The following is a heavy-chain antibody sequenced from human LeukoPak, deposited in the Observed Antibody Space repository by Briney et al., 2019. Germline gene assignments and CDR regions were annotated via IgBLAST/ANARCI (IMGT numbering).Heavy chain of an antibody. V-gene: IGHV1-18*01. CDR1: GYTFTSYG. D-gene: IGHD2-8*01. Sequence: ASVKVSCKASGYTFTSYGISWVRQAPGQGLEWMGWISAYNGNTNYAQKLQGRVTMNTDTSTSTAYMELRSLSSDDTAVYYCARVGLLYFRAGMDVWGQGTTVTVSS. CDR2: ISAYNGNT. CDR3: ARVGLLYFRAGMDV. J-gene: IGHJ6*02.